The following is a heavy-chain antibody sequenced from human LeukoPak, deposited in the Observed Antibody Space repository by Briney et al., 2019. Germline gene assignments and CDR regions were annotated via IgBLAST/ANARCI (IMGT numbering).Heavy chain of an antibody. Sequence: GGSLRLSCAASGFTFSDHYMDWVRQAPGKGLEGVGRTANKPNSYTTEYAASVKGRFTISRDDSKNSLYLQMNSLKTEDTAVYYCARSLRGYSGRYYYYYMDVWGKGTTVTVSS. V-gene: IGHV3-72*01. CDR1: GFTFSDHY. CDR3: ARSLRGYSGRYYYYYMDV. D-gene: IGHD5-12*01. CDR2: TANKPNSYTT. J-gene: IGHJ6*03.